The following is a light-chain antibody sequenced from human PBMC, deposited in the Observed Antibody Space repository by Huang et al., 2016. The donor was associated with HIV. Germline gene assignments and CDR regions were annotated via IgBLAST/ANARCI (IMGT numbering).Light chain of an antibody. CDR2: DAS. CDR3: QQHYYSPYT. V-gene: IGKV3-15*01. CDR1: QSVSGN. J-gene: IGKJ2*01. Sequence: ETVMTQSPDTLSVSPGERVTVSCRASQSVSGNLAWYQQKPGLPPRLLSYDASTRATGVPLRFSGSGSGTEFTLTISSLQSEDFAVYFCQQHYYSPYTFGQGTRLEIK.